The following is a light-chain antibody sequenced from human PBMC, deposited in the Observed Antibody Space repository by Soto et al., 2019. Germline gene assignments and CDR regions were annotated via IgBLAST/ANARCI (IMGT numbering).Light chain of an antibody. Sequence: DIVMTQSPFALSASVGDRVTITCRASQNIRGFLHWYQQKPGKAPKLLIYGTSNLESGVPSRFGGSGSGTDFTLTISGLQLEDFATYYCQQSFSNYFTFGGGTKGDIK. CDR1: QNIRGF. CDR2: GTS. V-gene: IGKV1-39*01. J-gene: IGKJ4*01. CDR3: QQSFSNYFT.